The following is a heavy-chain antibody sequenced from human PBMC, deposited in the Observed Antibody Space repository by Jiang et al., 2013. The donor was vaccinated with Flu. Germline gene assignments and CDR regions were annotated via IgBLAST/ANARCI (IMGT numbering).Heavy chain of an antibody. J-gene: IGHJ5*01. CDR2: IDWDGDE. Sequence: TLTCTFSGFSLSTSGMCVSWIRQPPGKALEWLARIDWDGDEYYSTSLRTRLTISKDTSKNQVVLRMTNMDPMDTATYYCARIRRGTYYEKWFDSWGQGTLVTVSS. V-gene: IGHV2-70*11. D-gene: IGHD1-26*01. CDR1: GFSLSTSGMC. CDR3: ARIRRGTYYEKWFDS.